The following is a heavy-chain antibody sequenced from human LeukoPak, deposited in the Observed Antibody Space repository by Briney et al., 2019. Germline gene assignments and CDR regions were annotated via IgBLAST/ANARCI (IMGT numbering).Heavy chain of an antibody. J-gene: IGHJ4*02. V-gene: IGHV4-34*01. Sequence: SETLSLTCAVYGGSFSGYYWSWIRQPPGKGLEWIGEINHSGSTNYNPSLKSRVTMSVDESKNEFSLKLTSVTAADTAVYYCARFHTSSWFFDSWGQGILVTVSS. CDR1: GGSFSGYY. CDR2: INHSGST. D-gene: IGHD6-13*01. CDR3: ARFHTSSWFFDS.